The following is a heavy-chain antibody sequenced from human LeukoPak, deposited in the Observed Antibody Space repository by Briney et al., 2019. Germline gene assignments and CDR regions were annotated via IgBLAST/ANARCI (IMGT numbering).Heavy chain of an antibody. D-gene: IGHD6-19*01. CDR1: GFTFSSYA. CDR3: AKNAGSGWYGIYYYYYMDV. J-gene: IGHJ6*03. CDR2: ISGSGGST. V-gene: IGHV3-23*01. Sequence: GGSLRLSCAASGFTFSSYAMSWVRQAPGKGLEWVSAISGSGGSTYYADSVKGRFTISRDNSKNTLYLQMNSLRAEDTAVYYCAKNAGSGWYGIYYYYYMDVWGKGTTVTISS.